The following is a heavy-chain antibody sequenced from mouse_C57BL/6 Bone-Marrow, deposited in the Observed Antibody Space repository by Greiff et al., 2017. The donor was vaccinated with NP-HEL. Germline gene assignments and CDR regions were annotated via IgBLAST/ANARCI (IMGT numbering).Heavy chain of an antibody. CDR1: GYTFTDYY. V-gene: IGHV1-26*01. CDR2: INPNNGGT. J-gene: IGHJ1*03. D-gene: IGHD1-1*02. Sequence: EVQLQQSGPELVKPGASVKISCKASGYTFTDYYMNWVKQSPGKSLEWIGDINPNNGGTSYNQKFKGKATLTVDKSSSTAYMELRSLTSEDSAVYYCASGGGGGYWYFDVWGTGTTVTVAS. CDR3: ASGGGGGYWYFDV.